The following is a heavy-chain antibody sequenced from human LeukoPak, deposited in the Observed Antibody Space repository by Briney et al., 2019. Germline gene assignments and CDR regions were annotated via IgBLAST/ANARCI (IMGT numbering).Heavy chain of an antibody. CDR3: AKGGSTSRVTTSRVVFGYYYYMDV. CDR2: ISGSGGST. Sequence: GGSLRLSCAASGFTFSSHAMSWVRQAPGKGLEWVSSISGSGGSTYHADSVKGRFSISRDNSKNTLHLQLNSLRAEDTAVYYCAKGGSTSRVTTSRVVFGYYYYMDVWGKGTPVTVSS. V-gene: IGHV3-23*01. D-gene: IGHD4-17*01. J-gene: IGHJ6*03. CDR1: GFTFSSHA.